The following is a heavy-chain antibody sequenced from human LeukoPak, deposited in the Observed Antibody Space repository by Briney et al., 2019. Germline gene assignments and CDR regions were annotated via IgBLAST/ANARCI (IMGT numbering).Heavy chain of an antibody. V-gene: IGHV1-69*13. J-gene: IGHJ6*02. D-gene: IGHD3-9*01. CDR2: IIPIFGTA. CDR3: ARQGYDILTHPRYYYYGMDV. Sequence: SVKVSCTASGGTFSSYAISWVRQAPGQGLEWMGGIIPIFGTANYAQKFQGRVTITADESTSTAYMELSSLRSEDTAVYYCARQGYDILTHPRYYYYGMDVWGQGTTVTVSS. CDR1: GGTFSSYA.